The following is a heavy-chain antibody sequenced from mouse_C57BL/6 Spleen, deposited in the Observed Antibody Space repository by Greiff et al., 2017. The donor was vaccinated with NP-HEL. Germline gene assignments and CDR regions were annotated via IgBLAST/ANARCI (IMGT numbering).Heavy chain of an antibody. CDR3: ARSITTVVAPYAMDY. CDR1: GFSLSTFGMG. J-gene: IGHJ4*01. Sequence: QVTLKESGPGILQPSQTLSLTCSFSGFSLSTFGMGVGWIRQPSGKGLEWLAHIWWDDDKYYNPALKSRLTISKDTSKNQVFLKIANVDTAETATYYCARSITTVVAPYAMDYWGQGTSVTVSS. CDR2: IWWDDDK. V-gene: IGHV8-8*01. D-gene: IGHD1-1*01.